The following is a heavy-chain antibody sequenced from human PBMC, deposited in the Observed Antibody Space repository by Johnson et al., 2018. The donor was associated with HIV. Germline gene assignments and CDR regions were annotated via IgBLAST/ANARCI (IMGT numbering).Heavy chain of an antibody. J-gene: IGHJ3*02. CDR2: IRSSGSTI. CDR3: ARPSKREGIVVVPAAI. V-gene: IGHV3-11*04. CDR1: GFTFSDYY. D-gene: IGHD2-2*01. Sequence: QVQLVESGGGLVKPGGSLRLSCAASGFTFSDYYMSWIRQAPGKGLEWVSYIRSSGSTIYYADSVKGRFTISRDNAKNSLYLQMNSLIAEDTAVYYCARPSKREGIVVVPAAIWGQGTMVTVSS.